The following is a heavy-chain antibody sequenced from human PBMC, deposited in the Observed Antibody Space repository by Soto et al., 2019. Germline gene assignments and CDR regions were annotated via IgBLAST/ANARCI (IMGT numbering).Heavy chain of an antibody. CDR1: SASLSSVGSS. J-gene: IGHJ4*02. CDR2: IDHSGSF. D-gene: IGHD6-6*01. Sequence: SQTLSLTCAVSSASLSSVGSSWNWIRQPPGKGLEWIAYIDHSGSFYYSLSLKCPVTISVDKSPPPFTLKLSSVTAAHTAAYYGARFSTAAPLNDWGQGALVTVSS. CDR3: ARFSTAAPLND. V-gene: IGHV4-30-2*01.